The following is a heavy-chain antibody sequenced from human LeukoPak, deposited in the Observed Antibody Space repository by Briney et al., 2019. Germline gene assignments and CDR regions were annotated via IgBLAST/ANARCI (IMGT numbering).Heavy chain of an antibody. CDR2: MNPNSGNT. D-gene: IGHD6-13*01. Sequence: ASVKVSCKASGYTFASYDINWVRQATGQGLEWMEWMNPNSGNTGYAQKFQGRVTMTRNTSISTAYMELISLRSEDTAVYYCALVGGIAAADDAFDYWGQGTLVTVSS. J-gene: IGHJ4*02. CDR1: GYTFASYD. V-gene: IGHV1-8*01. CDR3: ALVGGIAAADDAFDY.